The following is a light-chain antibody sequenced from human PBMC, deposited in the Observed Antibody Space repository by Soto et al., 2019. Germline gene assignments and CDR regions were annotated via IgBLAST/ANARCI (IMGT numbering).Light chain of an antibody. CDR2: DDS. CDR3: LVWDSTRDNGV. V-gene: IGLV3-21*02. J-gene: IGLJ2*01. CDR1: NIGIMS. Sequence: SSELTQPTSVSVAPGQTARITCGGNNIGIMSVHWYQHKPGKSPVLVVYDDSARLSGIPERFSGSKSENTATLTISSVEAGNEADYACLVWDSTRDNGVFGGGNKLTVL.